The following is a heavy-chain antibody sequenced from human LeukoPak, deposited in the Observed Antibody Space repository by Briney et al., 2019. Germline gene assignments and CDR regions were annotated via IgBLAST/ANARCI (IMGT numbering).Heavy chain of an antibody. V-gene: IGHV3-48*03. CDR1: GFTFSSYA. J-gene: IGHJ6*02. CDR2: ISSSGSTI. CDR3: ARSDGYPPNYYYGMDV. D-gene: IGHD5-24*01. Sequence: GGSLRLSCAASGFTFSSYAMSWVRQAPGKGLEWVSYISSSGSTIYYADSVKGRFTISRDNAKNSLYLQMNSLRAEDTAVYYCARSDGYPPNYYYGMDVWGQGTTVTVSS.